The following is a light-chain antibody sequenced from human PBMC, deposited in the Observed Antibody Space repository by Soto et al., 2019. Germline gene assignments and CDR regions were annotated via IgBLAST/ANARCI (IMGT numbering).Light chain of an antibody. CDR2: END. CDR1: SSNIEPHY. V-gene: IGLV1-51*02. J-gene: IGLJ1*01. CDR3: GTWDTSLTTYV. Sequence: QSVLTQPPSVSAAPGQKVTISCSGSSSNIEPHYVSWYQQLPGTAPKLLIYENDKRPSGIPDRFSGSKSGTSATLGIAGLQTGDAADYYCGTWDTSLTTYVFGAGTKLTVL.